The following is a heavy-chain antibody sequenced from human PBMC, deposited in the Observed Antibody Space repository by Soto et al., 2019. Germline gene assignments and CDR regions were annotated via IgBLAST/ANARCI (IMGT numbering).Heavy chain of an antibody. D-gene: IGHD2-21*02. CDR2: IDPSDSYT. J-gene: IGHJ4*02. CDR3: ARQTHIVVVTAIDY. CDR1: GYSFTSYW. Sequence: TGESLKISCNGSGYSFTSYWISWVRQMPGKGLEWMGRIDPSDSYTNYSPSFQGHVTISADKSISTAYLQWSSLKASDTAMYYCARQTHIVVVTAIDYWGQGTLVTVSS. V-gene: IGHV5-10-1*01.